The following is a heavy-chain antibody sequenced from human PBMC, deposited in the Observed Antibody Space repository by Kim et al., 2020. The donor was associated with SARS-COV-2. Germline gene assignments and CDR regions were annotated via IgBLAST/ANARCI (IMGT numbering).Heavy chain of an antibody. CDR2: INHSGST. D-gene: IGHD3-22*01. CDR1: GGSFSGYY. J-gene: IGHJ4*02. Sequence: SETLSLTCAVYGGSFSGYYWSWIRQPPGKGLEWIGEINHSGSTNYNPSLKSRVTISVDTSKNQFSLKLSSVTAADTAVYYCAREGGTGYYDSSGYNDYWGQGTLVTVSS. CDR3: AREGGTGYYDSSGYNDY. V-gene: IGHV4-34*01.